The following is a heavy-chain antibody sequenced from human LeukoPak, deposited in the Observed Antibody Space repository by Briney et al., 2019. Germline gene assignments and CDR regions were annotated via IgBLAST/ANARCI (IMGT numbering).Heavy chain of an antibody. CDR1: GYTFTDYY. Sequence: GASVTVSCKASGYTFTDYYMHWVRQAPGQGLEWMGWINPTIGDTKYAQKFQGRVTMTRDTSISTAYRELSRLRSDDTAVYYCARDRPSITGTTLDYFDYWGQGTLLTVSS. D-gene: IGHD1-7*01. CDR2: INPTIGDT. V-gene: IGHV1-2*02. CDR3: ARDRPSITGTTLDYFDY. J-gene: IGHJ4*02.